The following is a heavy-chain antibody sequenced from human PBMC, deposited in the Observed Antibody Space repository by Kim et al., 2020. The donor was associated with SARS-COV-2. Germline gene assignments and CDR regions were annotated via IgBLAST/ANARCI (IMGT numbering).Heavy chain of an antibody. V-gene: IGHV4-39*01. CDR3: ARHRSIVVVAAKSFPAWFDP. D-gene: IGHD2-15*01. Sequence: RVTISVDTSKNQFSLKLSSVTAADTAVYYCARHRSIVVVAAKSFPAWFDPWGQGTLVTVSS. J-gene: IGHJ5*02.